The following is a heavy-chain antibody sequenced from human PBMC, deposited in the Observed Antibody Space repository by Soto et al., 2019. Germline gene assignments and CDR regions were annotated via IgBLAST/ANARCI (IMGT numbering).Heavy chain of an antibody. V-gene: IGHV4-39*01. Sequence: PSETLSLTCTVSGGSISSSSYYWGWIRQPPGKGLEWIGSIYYSGSTYYNPSLKSRVTISVDTSKNQFSLKLSSVTAADTAVYYCATSDPYGVNYYYYGMDVWGQGTTVTVS. CDR3: ATSDPYGVNYYYYGMDV. CDR1: GGSISSSSYY. D-gene: IGHD4-17*01. J-gene: IGHJ6*02. CDR2: IYYSGST.